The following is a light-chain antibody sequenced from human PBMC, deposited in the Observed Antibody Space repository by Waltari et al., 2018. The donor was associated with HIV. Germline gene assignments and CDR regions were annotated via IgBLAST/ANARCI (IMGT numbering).Light chain of an antibody. Sequence: QSVLTQPLSASGTPGQRVTISCSGSGSNIGSNYIYWYQQVPGAAPSLLIYRNDQRASGVPDRFSGSKSGTSASLAISGLRAEDEGDYYCAAWDDSLSGRLFGGGTKLTVL. CDR2: RND. J-gene: IGLJ2*01. CDR1: GSNIGSNY. CDR3: AAWDDSLSGRL. V-gene: IGLV1-47*01.